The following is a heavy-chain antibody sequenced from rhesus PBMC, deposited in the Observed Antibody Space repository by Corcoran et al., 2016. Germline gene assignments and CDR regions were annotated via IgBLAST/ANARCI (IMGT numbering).Heavy chain of an antibody. D-gene: IGHD2-2*01. CDR2: ISGSEGKT. J-gene: IGHJ4*01. V-gene: IGHV4-173*01. CDR1: GGSIRSNS. CDR3: AKEANYCTTTTCYGIDY. Sequence: QLQLQESGPGLVKPSETLSLTCAVSGGSIRSNSWGWIRQTPGKGLEWIGHISGSEGKTDYNPSLKSRVTISTDTSKNQFSLKLSSVTVADTAVYYCAKEANYCTTTTCYGIDYWGQGVLVTVSS.